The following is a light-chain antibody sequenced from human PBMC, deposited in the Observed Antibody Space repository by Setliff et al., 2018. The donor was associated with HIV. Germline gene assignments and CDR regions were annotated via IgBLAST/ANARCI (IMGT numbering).Light chain of an antibody. J-gene: IGLJ1*01. CDR2: EVN. CDR1: SNDVGNYNL. Sequence: QSALAQPASVSGSPGQSITISCTGTSNDVGNYNLVSWYQQHPGKAPKLIIYEVNNRPSGVPFRFSGSKSGNTASLTISGLQAEDEADYYCCSHAGITSYVFGSGTKVTVL. CDR3: CSHAGITSYV. V-gene: IGLV2-23*02.